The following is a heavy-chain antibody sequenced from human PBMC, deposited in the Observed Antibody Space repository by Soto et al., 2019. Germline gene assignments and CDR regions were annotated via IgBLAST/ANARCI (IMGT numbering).Heavy chain of an antibody. D-gene: IGHD6-19*01. Sequence: ASVKVSCKASGYTFSTYGISWVRQAPGQGLEWVGWISAYNGHTYYAQKFQGRVTMTTDTPTSAAYMDLGSLRSDDTAVYYCARDDSGWYGQLDNWGQGTLVTVSS. J-gene: IGHJ4*02. CDR1: GYTFSTYG. V-gene: IGHV1-18*01. CDR2: ISAYNGHT. CDR3: ARDDSGWYGQLDN.